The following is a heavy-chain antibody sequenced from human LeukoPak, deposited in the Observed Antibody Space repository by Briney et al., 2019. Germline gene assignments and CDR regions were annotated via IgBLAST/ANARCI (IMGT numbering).Heavy chain of an antibody. V-gene: IGHV4-30-2*01. CDR3: ARSGEYCSSTSCHIRYYYYYYMDV. D-gene: IGHD2-2*01. CDR2: IYHSGST. CDR1: GGSISSGGYS. J-gene: IGHJ6*03. Sequence: SETLSLTCAVSGGSISSGGYSWSWIRQPPGKGLEWIGYIYHSGSTYYNPSLKSRVTISVDRSKNQFSLKLSSVTAADTAVYYCARSGEYCSSTSCHIRYYYYYYMDVWGKGTTVTVSS.